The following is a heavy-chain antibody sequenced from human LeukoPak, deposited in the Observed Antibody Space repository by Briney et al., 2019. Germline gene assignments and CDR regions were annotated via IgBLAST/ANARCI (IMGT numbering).Heavy chain of an antibody. CDR1: GGSVSGGSYY. V-gene: IGHV4-61*01. Sequence: SETLSLTCTVSGGSVSGGSYYWSWIRQPPGKGLEWIGYIYYSGSTNYNPSLKSRVTISVDTSKNQFSLKLSSVTAADTAVYYCARDRISLQAFDYWGQGTLVTVSS. CDR2: IYYSGST. CDR3: ARDRISLQAFDY. J-gene: IGHJ4*02. D-gene: IGHD2-15*01.